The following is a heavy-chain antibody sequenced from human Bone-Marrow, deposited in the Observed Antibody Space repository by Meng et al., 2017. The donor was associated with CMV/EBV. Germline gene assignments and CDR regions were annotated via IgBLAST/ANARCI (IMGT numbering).Heavy chain of an antibody. V-gene: IGHV3-21*01. CDR3: ARVEVTGTTSQTDDAFDI. CDR2: ISSSGDYM. CDR1: GFTFSSYS. D-gene: IGHD1-20*01. Sequence: GGSLRLSCAASGFTFSSYSMNWVRQAPGKGLEWVSSISSSGDYMYYADSVKGRFTISRDNAKNSLYLQMSSLRAEDTAVYYCARVEVTGTTSQTDDAFDIWGQGTMVTVSS. J-gene: IGHJ3*02.